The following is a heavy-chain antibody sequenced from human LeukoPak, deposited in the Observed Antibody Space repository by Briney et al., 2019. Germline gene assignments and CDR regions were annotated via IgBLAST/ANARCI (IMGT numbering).Heavy chain of an antibody. CDR3: ARDPYYYDSSGYHGT. D-gene: IGHD3-22*01. V-gene: IGHV1-2*02. Sequence: ASVKVSCKASGYTFAGYYMHWVRQAPGQGLEWMGWINPNSGGTNYAQKFQGRVTMTRDTSISTAYMELSRLRSDDTAVYYCARDPYYYDSSGYHGTWGQGTLVIVSS. J-gene: IGHJ4*02. CDR2: INPNSGGT. CDR1: GYTFAGYY.